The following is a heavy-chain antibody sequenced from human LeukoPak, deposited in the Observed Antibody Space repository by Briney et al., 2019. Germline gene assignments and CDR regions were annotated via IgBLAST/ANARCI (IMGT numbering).Heavy chain of an antibody. CDR2: IGYDGSNK. CDR1: GFSFSSYG. CDR3: AKEIYYDSSAFFDY. D-gene: IGHD3-22*01. Sequence: GGSLRLSCAASGFSFSSYGIHWVRQAPGKGLEWVAVIGYDGSNKYYADSVKGRFTISRDNSKNTLYLQMNSLRTEDTAVYFCAKEIYYDSSAFFDYWGQGTLGTVSS. J-gene: IGHJ4*02. V-gene: IGHV3-30*18.